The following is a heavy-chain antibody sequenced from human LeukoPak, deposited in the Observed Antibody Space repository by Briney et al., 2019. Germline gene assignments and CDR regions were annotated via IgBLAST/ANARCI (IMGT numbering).Heavy chain of an antibody. CDR2: INHTGST. CDR1: GGSFSGYY. CDR3: ARVPSYYYYIDV. J-gene: IGHJ6*03. Sequence: SETLSLTCAVYGGSFSGYYWSWIRQPPGKGLEWNGEINHTGSTNYNPSLKSRVTISVDTSKNQFSMKLSSVTAADTVVYYCARVPSYYYYIDVWGKGTTVTVSS. V-gene: IGHV4-34*01.